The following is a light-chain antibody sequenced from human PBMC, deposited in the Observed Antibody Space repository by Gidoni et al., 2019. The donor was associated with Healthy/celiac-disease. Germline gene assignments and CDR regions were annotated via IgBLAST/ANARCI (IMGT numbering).Light chain of an antibody. J-gene: IGKJ3*01. CDR1: QSISSY. V-gene: IGKV1-39*01. Sequence: DIQMTHSPSSLSASVGDRVTITCRARQSISSYLNWYQQKPGKAPKLLIYAASSLQSGVPSRCSGSGSGTDFTLTISSLQPEDFATYYCQQSYSTGVTFGPXTKVDIK. CDR3: QQSYSTGVT. CDR2: AAS.